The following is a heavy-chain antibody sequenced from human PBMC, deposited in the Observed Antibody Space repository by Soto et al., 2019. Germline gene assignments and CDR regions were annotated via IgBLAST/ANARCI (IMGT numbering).Heavy chain of an antibody. Sequence: GGSLRLSCTASGFTFGDYSMSWFRQAPGKGLEWVGFIRSKGYGGTTEYAASVKGRFTISRDDSKTIAYLQMNSLKSEDTAVYYCTRGSVVEYYFDSWGQGTLVTVSS. CDR2: IRSKGYGGTT. CDR1: GFTFGDYS. J-gene: IGHJ4*02. CDR3: TRGSVVEYYFDS. V-gene: IGHV3-49*03. D-gene: IGHD2-2*01.